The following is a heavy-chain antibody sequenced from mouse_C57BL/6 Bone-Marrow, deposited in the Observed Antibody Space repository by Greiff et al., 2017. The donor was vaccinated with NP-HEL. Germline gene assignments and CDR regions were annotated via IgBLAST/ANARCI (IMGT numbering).Heavy chain of an antibody. J-gene: IGHJ3*02. CDR1: GYSFTDYN. V-gene: IGHV1-39*01. D-gene: IGHD1-1*01. CDR3: ARSPNLLLRLCGY. CDR2: INPNYGTT. Sequence: VHVKQSGPELVKPGASVKISCKASGYSFTDYNMNWVKQSNGKSLEWIGVINPNYGTTSYNQKFKGKATLTVDPSSSTAYMQLNSLTSEDSAVYYCARSPNLLLRLCGYWGQGTLVTVS.